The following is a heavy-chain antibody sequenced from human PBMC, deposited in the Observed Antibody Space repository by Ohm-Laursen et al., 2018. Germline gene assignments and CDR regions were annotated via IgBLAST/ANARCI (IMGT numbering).Heavy chain of an antibody. CDR1: GGTFSSYA. V-gene: IGHV1-69*01. CDR2: IIPIFGTA. J-gene: IGHJ5*02. CDR3: ARGPRRILVVPDNWVDP. D-gene: IGHD2-2*01. Sequence: SSVKVSCKTSGGTFSSYAISWVRQAPGQGLEWMGGIIPIFGTANYAQKFQGRVTITADESTSTAYMELSSLRSEDTAVYYCARGPRRILVVPDNWVDPWGHGTLVTVSS.